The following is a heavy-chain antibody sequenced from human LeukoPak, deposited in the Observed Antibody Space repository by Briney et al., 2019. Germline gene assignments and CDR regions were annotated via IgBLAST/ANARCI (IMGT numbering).Heavy chain of an antibody. J-gene: IGHJ4*02. V-gene: IGHV1-46*03. CDR1: GYTLTSYY. CDR3: ARNPEVYDSSGYPRYFDY. Sequence: ASVKVSCKASGYTLTSYYMHWVRQATGQGLEWMGIINPSGGSTSYAQKFQGRVTMTRDTSTSTVYMELSSLRSEDTAVYYCARNPEVYDSSGYPRYFDYWGQGTLVTVSS. CDR2: INPSGGST. D-gene: IGHD3-22*01.